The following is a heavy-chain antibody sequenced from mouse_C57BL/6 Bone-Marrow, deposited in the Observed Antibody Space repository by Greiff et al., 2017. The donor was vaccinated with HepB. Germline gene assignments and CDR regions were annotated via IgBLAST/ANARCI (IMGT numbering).Heavy chain of an antibody. D-gene: IGHD1-1*01. CDR3: AKDYSLYYFDY. Sequence: EVKLVESGGGLVKPGGSLKLSCAASGFTFSDYGMHWVRQAPEKGLEWVAYISSGSSTIYYADTVKGRFTISRDNAKNTLFLQMTSLRSEDTAMYYCAKDYSLYYFDYWGQGTTLTVSS. V-gene: IGHV5-17*01. J-gene: IGHJ2*01. CDR1: GFTFSDYG. CDR2: ISSGSSTI.